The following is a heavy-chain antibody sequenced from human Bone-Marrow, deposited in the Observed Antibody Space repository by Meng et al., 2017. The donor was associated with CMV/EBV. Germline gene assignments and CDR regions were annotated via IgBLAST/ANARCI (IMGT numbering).Heavy chain of an antibody. J-gene: IGHJ6*02. CDR2: LNGDGGST. CDR1: GFTFDDYG. V-gene: IGHV3-20*04. CDR3: ARGGGSHPDYYYGMDV. Sequence: GESLKISCAASGFTFDDYGMSWVRQAPGKGLEWVSRLNGDGGSTNYVHSVRGRFTISRDNAKNMLYLQMNSLRAEDTAVYYCARGGGSHPDYYYGMDVWGQGTTVTVSS. D-gene: IGHD3-10*01.